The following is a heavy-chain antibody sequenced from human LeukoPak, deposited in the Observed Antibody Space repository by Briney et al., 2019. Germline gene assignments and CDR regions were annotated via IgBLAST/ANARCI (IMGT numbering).Heavy chain of an antibody. CDR2: IYYSGST. D-gene: IGHD1-26*01. V-gene: IGHV4-31*03. CDR1: GGSISSGGHY. J-gene: IGHJ4*02. Sequence: SETLSLTCTVSGGSISSGGHYWSWIRQHPGQGLEWIGYIYYSGSTYYNPSLKSRVTISVDTSENQFSLNLSSVTAADTAVYYCARGSVSTGVVRASDYWGQGTLVTVSS. CDR3: ARGSVSTGVVRASDY.